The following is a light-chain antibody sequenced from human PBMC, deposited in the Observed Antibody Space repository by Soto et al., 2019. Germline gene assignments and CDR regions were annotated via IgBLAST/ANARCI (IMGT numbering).Light chain of an antibody. CDR2: DAS. CDR3: QQYNSWPPWT. V-gene: IGKV3-11*01. CDR1: QSVSSY. J-gene: IGKJ1*01. Sequence: EVAFAHSPWTLSFSPGERATLSFRSSQSVSSYLAWYTQKPGHPPRLLIYDASNRATGIPARFSGSGSGTDFTLTISSLQPEDFAVYYCQQYNSWPPWTFGQGTKVDTK.